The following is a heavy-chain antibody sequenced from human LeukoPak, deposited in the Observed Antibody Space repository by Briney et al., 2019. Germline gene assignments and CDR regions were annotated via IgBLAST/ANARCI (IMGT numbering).Heavy chain of an antibody. CDR1: GGSISSYY. CDR2: IYTSGST. J-gene: IGHJ3*02. Sequence: PSETLSLTCTVSGGSISSYYWSWIRQPAGKGLEWIGRIYTSGSTNYNPSLKSRVTMSVDTSKNQFSLRLSSVTAADTAVYYCARHSLATTRDGKSDAFDIWGQGTMVTVSS. CDR3: ARHSLATTRDGKSDAFDI. D-gene: IGHD1-26*01. V-gene: IGHV4-4*07.